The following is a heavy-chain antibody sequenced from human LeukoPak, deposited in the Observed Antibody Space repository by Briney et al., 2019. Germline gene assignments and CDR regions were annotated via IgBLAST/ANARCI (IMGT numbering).Heavy chain of an antibody. D-gene: IGHD2-2*01. J-gene: IGHJ4*02. CDR2: ISSSGTTI. CDR3: ASEYCSSISCYFD. CDR1: GFTFSNYY. V-gene: IGHV3-11*04. Sequence: GGSLRLSCAASGFTFSNYYMSWIRQAPGKGLEWVSYISSSGTTIFYADSVKGRFIVSRDNFKNSLYLQMNSLRAEDTAVYYCASEYCSSISCYFDWGQGSLVTVSS.